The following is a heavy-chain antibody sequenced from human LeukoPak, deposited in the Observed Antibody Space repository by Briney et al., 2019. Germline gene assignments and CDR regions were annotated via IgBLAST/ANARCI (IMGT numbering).Heavy chain of an antibody. V-gene: IGHV3-7*01. CDR3: ARVAALWFVDY. CDR2: IKQDGSEK. Sequence: GGSLRLSCAASGFTFSHYWMGWVRQAPGKGLEWVANIKQDGSEKYYVDPVKGRFTISRDNAKNSLYLQMNSLRAEDTAVYYCARVAALWFVDYWGQGTLVTVSS. J-gene: IGHJ4*02. D-gene: IGHD6-6*01. CDR1: GFTFSHYW.